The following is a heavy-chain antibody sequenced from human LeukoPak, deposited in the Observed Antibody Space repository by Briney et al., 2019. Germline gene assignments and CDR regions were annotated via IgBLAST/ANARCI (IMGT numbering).Heavy chain of an antibody. J-gene: IGHJ4*02. D-gene: IGHD6-6*01. V-gene: IGHV3-30*02. Sequence: GGSLRLSCAASGFTFSSYGMHWVRQAPGKGLEWVAFIRYDGSNKYYADSVKGRFTISRDNSKNTLYLQMNSLRAEDTAVYYCAKDPAYSSSSYFDYWGQGTLVTVSS. CDR1: GFTFSSYG. CDR2: IRYDGSNK. CDR3: AKDPAYSSSSYFDY.